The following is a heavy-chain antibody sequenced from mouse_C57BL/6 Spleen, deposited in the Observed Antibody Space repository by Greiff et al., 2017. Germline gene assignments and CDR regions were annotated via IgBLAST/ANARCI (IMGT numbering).Heavy chain of an antibody. CDR3: ARVGYGSSFDY. CDR1: GFTFSDYY. CDR2: INYDGSST. D-gene: IGHD1-1*01. Sequence: EVMLVESEGGLVQPGRSMKLSCTASGFTFSDYYMAWVRQVPEKGLEWVANINYDGSSTYYLDSLKSRFIISRDNAKNILYLQMSSLKSEDTATYYCARVGYGSSFDYWGQGTTLTVSS. V-gene: IGHV5-16*01. J-gene: IGHJ2*01.